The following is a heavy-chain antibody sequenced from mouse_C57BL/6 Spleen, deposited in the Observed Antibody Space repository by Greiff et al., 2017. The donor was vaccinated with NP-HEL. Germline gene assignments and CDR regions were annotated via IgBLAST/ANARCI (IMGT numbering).Heavy chain of an antibody. CDR1: GYTFTSYW. J-gene: IGHJ1*03. V-gene: IGHV1-50*01. D-gene: IGHD4-1*01. Sequence: QVQLQQPGAELVKPGASVKLSCKASGYTFTSYWMQWVKQRPGQGLEWIGEIDPSDSYTNYNQKFKGKATLTVDTSSSTAYMQLSSLTSEDSAVYYCARSGLGRGGYCDVWGTGTTVTVSS. CDR3: ARSGLGRGGYCDV. CDR2: IDPSDSYT.